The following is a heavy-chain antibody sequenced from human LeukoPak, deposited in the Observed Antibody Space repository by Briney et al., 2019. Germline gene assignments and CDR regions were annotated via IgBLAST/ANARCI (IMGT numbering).Heavy chain of an antibody. J-gene: IGHJ6*03. V-gene: IGHV4-39*01. Sequence: SETLSLTCTVSGVSISSSNSYWGWIRQPPGKGLEWIGSIYYSGNTYYNASLKSQVSISIDTSKNRFSLKLTSVTAADTAVYYCARGYCSGGSCYSSYYYSYMDVWGKGTTVTVSS. CDR1: GVSISSSNSY. D-gene: IGHD2-15*01. CDR2: IYYSGNT. CDR3: ARGYCSGGSCYSSYYYSYMDV.